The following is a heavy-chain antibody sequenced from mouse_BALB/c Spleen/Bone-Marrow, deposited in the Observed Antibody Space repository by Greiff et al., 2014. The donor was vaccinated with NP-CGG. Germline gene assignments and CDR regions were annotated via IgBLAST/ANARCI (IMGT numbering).Heavy chain of an antibody. CDR2: IRNKANGYTT. CDR1: GFTFTDYF. Sequence: EVKLVESGGGLVQPGGSLRLSCTPSGFTFTDYFMTWVRQPPGKALEWLGFIRNKANGYTTEYNPSVKGRFTISRDTSQGILYLQMTPRRAEDSAIYFCARDSSGYFDFGGQGTTLPFSS. CDR3: ARDSSGYFDF. J-gene: IGHJ2*01. V-gene: IGHV7-3*02.